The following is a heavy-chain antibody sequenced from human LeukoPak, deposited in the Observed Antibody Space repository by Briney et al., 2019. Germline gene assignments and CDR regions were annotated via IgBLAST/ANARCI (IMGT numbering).Heavy chain of an antibody. CDR1: GFTFSSYW. D-gene: IGHD1-26*01. V-gene: IGHV3-7*01. Sequence: PGGSLRLSCAASGFTFSSYWMSWVRQAPGKGLEWVANIKQDGSEKYYVDSVKGRFTISRDNAKNSLYLQMNSLRAEDTAVYYCARDSKSGSYGDYNSYGMDVWGQGTTVTVSS. CDR3: ARDSKSGSYGDYNSYGMDV. J-gene: IGHJ6*02. CDR2: IKQDGSEK.